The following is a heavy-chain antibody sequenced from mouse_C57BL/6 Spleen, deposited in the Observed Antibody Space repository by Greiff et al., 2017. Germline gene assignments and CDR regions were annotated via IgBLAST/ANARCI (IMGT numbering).Heavy chain of an antibody. J-gene: IGHJ4*01. CDR2: INPSSGYT. Sequence: QVQLQQSGAELAKPGASVKLSCKASGYTFTSYWMHWVKQRPGQGLEWIGYINPSSGYTKYNQKFKDKATLTADKSSSTAYMQLSSLTYDDSAVYYCARWVLGLRQDYYAMDYWGQGTSVTVSS. CDR3: ARWVLGLRQDYYAMDY. D-gene: IGHD2-2*01. V-gene: IGHV1-7*01. CDR1: GYTFTSYW.